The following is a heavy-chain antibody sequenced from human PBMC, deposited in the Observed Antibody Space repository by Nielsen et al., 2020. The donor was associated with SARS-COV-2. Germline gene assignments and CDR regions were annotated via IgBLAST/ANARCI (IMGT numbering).Heavy chain of an antibody. CDR1: GFLFSSYA. Sequence: LKISCAVSGFLFSSYAMNWVRQAPGKGLEWVSAISSSGGNTYYADSVKGRFTISRDNFKNALYLQMNSLRAEDTAVYYCAKAGSHSYFDHWGQGTLVTVSS. J-gene: IGHJ4*02. V-gene: IGHV3-23*01. CDR3: AKAGSHSYFDH. D-gene: IGHD1-26*01. CDR2: ISSSGGNT.